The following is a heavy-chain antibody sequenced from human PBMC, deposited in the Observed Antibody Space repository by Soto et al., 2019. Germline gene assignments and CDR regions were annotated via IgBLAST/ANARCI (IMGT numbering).Heavy chain of an antibody. CDR1: GFPFSSYA. CDR3: AKDITVWGIIAFDI. V-gene: IGHV3-23*01. Sequence: GGSLRLSCAASGFPFSSYAMSLVRQSPGKGLEWVSAISVSGGSTYYADSVKGRFTISRDNSKNTLYLQMNSLRAEDTAVYYCAKDITVWGIIAFDIWAQGTMVTVSS. D-gene: IGHD3-16*01. CDR2: ISVSGGST. J-gene: IGHJ3*02.